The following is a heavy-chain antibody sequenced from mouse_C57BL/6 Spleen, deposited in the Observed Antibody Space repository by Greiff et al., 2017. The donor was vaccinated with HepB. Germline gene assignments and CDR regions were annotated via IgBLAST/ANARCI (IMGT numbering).Heavy chain of an antibody. D-gene: IGHD2-4*01. CDR2: IDPENGDT. V-gene: IGHV14-4*01. CDR1: GFNIKDDY. Sequence: EVKLQESGAELVRPGASVKLSCTASGFNIKDDYMHWVKQRPEQGLEWIGWIDPENGDTEYASKFQGKATITADTSSNTAYLQLSSLTSEDTAVYYCTHMITTSYYAMDYWGQGTSVTVSS. CDR3: THMITTSYYAMDY. J-gene: IGHJ4*01.